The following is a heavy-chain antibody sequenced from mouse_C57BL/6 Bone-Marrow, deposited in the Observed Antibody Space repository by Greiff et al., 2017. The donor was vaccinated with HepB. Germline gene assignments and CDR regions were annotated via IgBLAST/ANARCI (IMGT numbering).Heavy chain of an antibody. J-gene: IGHJ3*01. V-gene: IGHV10-1*01. D-gene: IGHD2-2*01. CDR3: VRRDGYGAWFAY. CDR2: IRSKSNNYAT. Sequence: EVQRVESGGGLVQPKGSLKLSCAASGFSFNTYAMNWVRQAPGKGLEWVARIRSKSNNYATYYADSVKDRFTISRDDSESMLYLQMNNLKTEDTAMYYCVRRDGYGAWFAYWGQGTLVTVSA. CDR1: GFSFNTYA.